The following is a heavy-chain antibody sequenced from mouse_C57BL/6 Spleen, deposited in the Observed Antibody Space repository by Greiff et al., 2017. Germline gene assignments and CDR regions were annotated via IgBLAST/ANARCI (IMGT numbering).Heavy chain of an antibody. Sequence: EVKVEESGGGLVKPGGSLKLSCAASGFTFSSYAMSWVRQTPEKRLEWVATISDGGSYTYYPDNVKGRFTISRDNAKNNLYLQMSHLKSEDTAMYYCAREDDFYAMDYWGQGTSVTVSS. CDR1: GFTFSSYA. CDR2: ISDGGSYT. V-gene: IGHV5-4*01. J-gene: IGHJ4*01. CDR3: AREDDFYAMDY.